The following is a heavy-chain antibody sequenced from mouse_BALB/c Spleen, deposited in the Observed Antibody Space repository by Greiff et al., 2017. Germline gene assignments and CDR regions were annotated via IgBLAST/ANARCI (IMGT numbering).Heavy chain of an antibody. V-gene: IGHV5-6-5*01. D-gene: IGHD3-3*01. J-gene: IGHJ1*01. CDR1: GFTFSSYA. CDR3: ARGGRGDFWYFDV. Sequence: EVKLVESGGGLVKPGGSLKLSCAASGFTFSSYAMSWVRQTPEKRLEWVASISSGGSTYYPDSVKGRFTISRDNARNILYLQMSSLRSEDTAMYYCARGGRGDFWYFDVWGAGTTVTVSS. CDR2: ISSGGST.